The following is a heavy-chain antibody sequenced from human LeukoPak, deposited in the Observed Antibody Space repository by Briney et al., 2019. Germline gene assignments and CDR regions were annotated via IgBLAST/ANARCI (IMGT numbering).Heavy chain of an antibody. CDR2: VNRDGSET. J-gene: IGHJ6*02. CDR3: ARNNGMDV. CDR1: GFALSSHW. Sequence: GGSLRLSCAASGFALSSHWMTWVRQVPGRGPEWVANVNRDGSETYYLDTVKGRFTISKDNAKNSLYLQMNSLRAEDTALYHCARNNGMDVWGQGTTVIVSS. V-gene: IGHV3-7*03.